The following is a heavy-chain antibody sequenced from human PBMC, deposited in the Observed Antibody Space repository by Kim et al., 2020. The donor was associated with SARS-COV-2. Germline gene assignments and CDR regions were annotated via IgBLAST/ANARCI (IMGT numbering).Heavy chain of an antibody. D-gene: IGHD4-17*01. V-gene: IGHV3-74*01. CDR2: SDT. CDR3: AEARWFDY. J-gene: IGHJ4*02. Sequence: SDTAYADSVKGRFTISRDNAKNTVDLQMNSLRAEDTAVYYCAEARWFDYWGQGSLVSVSS.